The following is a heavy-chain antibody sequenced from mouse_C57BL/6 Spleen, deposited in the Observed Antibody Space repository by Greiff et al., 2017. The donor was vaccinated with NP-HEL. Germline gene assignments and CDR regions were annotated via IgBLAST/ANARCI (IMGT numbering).Heavy chain of an antibody. CDR3: AQYELDY. J-gene: IGHJ2*01. Sequence: HVQLQQSGAELVRPGTSVTVSCKASGYSFTSYWMHWVKQRPGRGLEWIGRIEPNSGDTKYNEKFKSKATLTVAKPSSTAYMQLNSLTSEDSAVSDCAQYELDYWGRGTTLTV. CDR1: GYSFTSYW. D-gene: IGHD2-12*01. V-gene: IGHV1-72*01. CDR2: IEPNSGDT.